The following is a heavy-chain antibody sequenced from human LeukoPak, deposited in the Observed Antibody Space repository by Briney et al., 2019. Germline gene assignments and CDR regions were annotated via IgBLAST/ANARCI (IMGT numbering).Heavy chain of an antibody. CDR3: ARGLGTVTPPGASFDY. CDR2: IIPIFDIT. D-gene: IGHD4-17*01. Sequence: SVKVSCKASGGTVSSYAIQWLRQPPGQGLEWMERIIPIFDITNYAQKFQDRVTITADKSTNTAYMELSSLRSEDTAVYFCARGLGTVTPPGASFDYWGQGTLVTVSS. CDR1: GGTVSSYA. V-gene: IGHV1-69*04. J-gene: IGHJ4*02.